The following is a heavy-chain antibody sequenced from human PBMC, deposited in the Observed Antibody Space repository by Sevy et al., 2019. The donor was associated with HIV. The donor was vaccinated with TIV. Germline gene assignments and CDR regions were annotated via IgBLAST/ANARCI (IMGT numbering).Heavy chain of an antibody. Sequence: GGSLRLSCAASGFTFSNYGMHWVRQAPGKGLEWVAVIWNNGSNKYYADSVKGRFTISRDNSKNTLYLQMNSLRVEDTAVYFCARGGDFNDRSAKRDFDYWGEGTLVTVSS. CDR1: GFTFSNYG. V-gene: IGHV3-33*01. J-gene: IGHJ4*02. D-gene: IGHD3-22*01. CDR2: IWNNGSNK. CDR3: ARGGDFNDRSAKRDFDY.